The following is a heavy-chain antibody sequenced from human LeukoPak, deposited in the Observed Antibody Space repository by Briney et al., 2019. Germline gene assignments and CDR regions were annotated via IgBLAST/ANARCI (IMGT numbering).Heavy chain of an antibody. Sequence: GGSLRLSCAASGFTLDDYGMSWVRLAPGKGLGWVSGINWNGGSTGYADSVKGRFTNSRYNAQNSLYLQMNSLRAEDTALHHCARDMTTVSWFDPWGQGALVTVSS. V-gene: IGHV3-20*01. CDR2: INWNGGST. J-gene: IGHJ5*02. D-gene: IGHD4-11*01. CDR1: GFTLDDYG. CDR3: ARDMTTVSWFDP.